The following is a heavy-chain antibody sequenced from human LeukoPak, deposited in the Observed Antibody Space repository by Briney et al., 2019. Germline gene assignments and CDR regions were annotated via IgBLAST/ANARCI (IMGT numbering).Heavy chain of an antibody. J-gene: IGHJ4*02. CDR2: NSALTGNI. Sequence: GASVKVSCKASGYTFNRYGISWVRQAPGQRPEWMGWNSALTGNIDYAPKFQGRVTMNTDTSTRTAYMELSSLVSADTAVYFCARADPTNTGHEYFDYWGRGTLVTVPS. CDR1: GYTFNRYG. V-gene: IGHV1-18*01. CDR3: ARADPTNTGHEYFDY. D-gene: IGHD2/OR15-2a*01.